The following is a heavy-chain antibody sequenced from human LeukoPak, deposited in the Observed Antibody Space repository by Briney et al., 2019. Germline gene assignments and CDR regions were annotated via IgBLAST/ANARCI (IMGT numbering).Heavy chain of an antibody. V-gene: IGHV4-61*02. Sequence: SQTLSLTCTVSGGSISSNSYYWSWIRQLAGKGLEWIGRIYTSGSTNYNPSLKSRLTIPVDTSKSQFSLKLNSVTAADTAVYYCARDRRDMVRGINIVRQYHYYYYMDVWGKGTTVTVSS. J-gene: IGHJ6*03. CDR1: GGSISSNSYY. CDR2: IYTSGST. D-gene: IGHD3-10*01. CDR3: ARDRRDMVRGINIVRQYHYYYYMDV.